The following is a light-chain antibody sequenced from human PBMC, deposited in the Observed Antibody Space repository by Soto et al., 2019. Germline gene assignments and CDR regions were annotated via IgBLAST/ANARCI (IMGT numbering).Light chain of an antibody. Sequence: QSVLTQPPSASGTPGQRVSISCSGGGSNTGRNSVNWYQHSPGTAPKLLIDSNNQRPSGVPDRLSGSKSGTSAALAISGLQSEDEADYYCGAWDDRMNGWVFGGGTKLTVL. CDR3: GAWDDRMNGWV. CDR2: SNN. CDR1: GSNTGRNS. V-gene: IGLV1-44*01. J-gene: IGLJ3*02.